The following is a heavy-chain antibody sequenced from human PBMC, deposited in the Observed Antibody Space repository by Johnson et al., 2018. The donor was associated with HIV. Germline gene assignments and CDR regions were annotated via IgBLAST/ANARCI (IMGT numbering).Heavy chain of an antibody. D-gene: IGHD2-15*01. J-gene: IGHJ3*01. V-gene: IGHV3-30-3*01. CDR2: ISYDGSNK. CDR1: GFTFSSYA. CDR3: ARNRRGIMSGGSLV. Sequence: QVQLVESGGGVVQPGRSLRLSCAASGFTFSSYAMHWVRQAPGKGLEWVAVISYDGSNKYYADSVKGRFTISRDNSKNTLYLQMNGLRAEDTAVYYCARNRRGIMSGGSLVWG.